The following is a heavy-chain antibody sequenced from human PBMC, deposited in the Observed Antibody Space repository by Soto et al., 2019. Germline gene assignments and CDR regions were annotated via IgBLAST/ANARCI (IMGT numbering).Heavy chain of an antibody. D-gene: IGHD2-2*02. CDR3: ARNRKTQLLYVDY. V-gene: IGHV4-31*03. J-gene: IGHJ4*02. CDR1: GGSISSGGYY. Sequence: SETLSLTCTVSGGSISSGGYYWSWIRQHPGKGLEWIGYIYYSGSTYYNPSLKSRVTISVDTSKNQFSLKLSSVTAADTAVYYCARNRKTQLLYVDYWGQGTLVTVSS. CDR2: IYYSGST.